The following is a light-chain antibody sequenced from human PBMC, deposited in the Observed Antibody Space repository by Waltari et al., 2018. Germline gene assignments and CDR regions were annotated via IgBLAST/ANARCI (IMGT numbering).Light chain of an antibody. V-gene: IGKV1-5*03. CDR3: QQYNTYPAT. J-gene: IGKJ2*01. Sequence: DIQMTQSPSSLSASVGDRVTITCRANQRISYWLAWYQQKPGKAPKLLVYKASSLESGVPSRFSGSVSGTEYTLTISSLQPDDFATYYCQQYNTYPATFGQGTKVEIK. CDR2: KAS. CDR1: QRISYW.